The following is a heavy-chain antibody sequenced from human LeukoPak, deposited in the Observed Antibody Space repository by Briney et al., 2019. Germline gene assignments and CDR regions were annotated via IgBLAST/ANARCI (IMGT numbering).Heavy chain of an antibody. CDR1: GGSISSYY. CDR2: IYYSGST. V-gene: IGHV4-59*01. J-gene: IGHJ5*02. D-gene: IGHD3-3*01. Sequence: SETLSLTCTVSGGSISSYYWSWIRQPPGKGLEWIGYIYYSGSTNYNPSLKSRVTISVDTSKNQFSLKLSSVTAADTAAYYCARGRFLEWLPPPSVVDWFDPWGQGTLVTVSS. CDR3: ARGRFLEWLPPPSVVDWFDP.